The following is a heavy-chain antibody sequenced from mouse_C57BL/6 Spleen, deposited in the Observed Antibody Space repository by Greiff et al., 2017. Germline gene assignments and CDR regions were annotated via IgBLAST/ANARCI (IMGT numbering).Heavy chain of an antibody. J-gene: IGHJ3*01. CDR2: IYPGDGDT. D-gene: IGHD1-1*01. Sequence: VKLVESGPELVKPGASVKISCKASGYAFSSSWMNWVKQRPGKGLAWIGRIYPGDGDTNYNGRFKGKATLTADKSSSTAYMLRSSLTSEDSAVYFCAYGSSPAYWGQGTLVTVSA. CDR3: AYGSSPAY. V-gene: IGHV1-82*01. CDR1: GYAFSSSW.